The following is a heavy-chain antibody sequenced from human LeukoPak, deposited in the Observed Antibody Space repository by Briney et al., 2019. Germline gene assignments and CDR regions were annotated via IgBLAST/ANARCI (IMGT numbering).Heavy chain of an antibody. CDR2: KNPNSGNT. D-gene: IGHD4-23*01. Sequence: ASVKVSCKASGYTFTSYDINWVRQATGQGLEWMGWKNPNSGNTGYAQKFQGRVTMTRNTSISTAYMELSSLRSEDTAVYYCARDWDYGGSYYFDYWGQGTLVTVSS. J-gene: IGHJ4*02. V-gene: IGHV1-8*01. CDR1: GYTFTSYD. CDR3: ARDWDYGGSYYFDY.